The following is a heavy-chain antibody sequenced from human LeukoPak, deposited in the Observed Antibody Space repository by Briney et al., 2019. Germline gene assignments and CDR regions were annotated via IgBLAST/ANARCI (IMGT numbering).Heavy chain of an antibody. CDR3: ARQDYYDNARADY. CDR1: GGSINSGSYY. Sequence: PSETLSLTCTVSGGSINSGSYYWGWIRQPPGKGLEWIASIYHSGSTYYNPSLKRRVTVTVDTAKNQFSLRLSSVTASDTAVYYCARQDYYDNARADYWGQGTLVTVSS. CDR2: IYHSGST. V-gene: IGHV4-39*01. J-gene: IGHJ4*02. D-gene: IGHD3-22*01.